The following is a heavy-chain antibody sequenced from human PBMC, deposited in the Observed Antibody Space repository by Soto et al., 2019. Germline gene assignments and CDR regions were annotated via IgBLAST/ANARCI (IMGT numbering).Heavy chain of an antibody. V-gene: IGHV1-18*01. CDR2: ISAYNGNT. CDR3: AGGQCISTSCHGAVDI. Sequence: ASVKVSCKASGYTFTSYGISWVRQAPGQGLEWMGWISAYNGNTNYAQKLQGRVTMTTDTSTSTAYMELRSLRSDDTAVDYCAGGQCISTSCHGAVDIWGQGTMVTIAS. J-gene: IGHJ3*02. D-gene: IGHD2-2*01. CDR1: GYTFTSYG.